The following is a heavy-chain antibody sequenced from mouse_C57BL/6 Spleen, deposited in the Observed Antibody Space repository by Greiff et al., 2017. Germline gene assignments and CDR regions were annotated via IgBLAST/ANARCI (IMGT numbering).Heavy chain of an antibody. CDR1: GYAFSSYW. V-gene: IGHV1-80*01. CDR3: ERRLGGGYYAMDY. CDR2: IYPGDGDT. D-gene: IGHD4-1*01. J-gene: IGHJ4*01. Sequence: QVQLKESGAELVKPGASVKISCKASGYAFSSYWMNWVKQRPGKGLEWIGQIYPGDGDTNYNGKFKGKATLTADKSSSTAYMQLSSLTSEDSAVYFCERRLGGGYYAMDYWGQGTSVTVSS.